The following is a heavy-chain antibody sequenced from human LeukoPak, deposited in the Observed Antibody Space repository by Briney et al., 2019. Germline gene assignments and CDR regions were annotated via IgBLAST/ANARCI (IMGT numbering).Heavy chain of an antibody. CDR3: ASSYDYVWGSYRYGAFDI. Sequence: PGGSLRLSCAASGFTFSSYAMHWVRQAPGKGLEWVAVISYDGSNKYYADSVKGRFTISRDNSKNTLYLQMNSLRAEDTAVYYCASSYDYVWGSYRYGAFDIWGQGTMVTVSS. D-gene: IGHD3-16*02. CDR2: ISYDGSNK. V-gene: IGHV3-30*04. CDR1: GFTFSSYA. J-gene: IGHJ3*02.